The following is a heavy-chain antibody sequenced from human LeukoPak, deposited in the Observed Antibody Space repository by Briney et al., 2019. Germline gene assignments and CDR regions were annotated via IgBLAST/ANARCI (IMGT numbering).Heavy chain of an antibody. D-gene: IGHD3-10*01. CDR2: IRYDGSNK. V-gene: IGHV3-30*02. J-gene: IGHJ4*02. CDR1: GFTFSSYG. CDR3: AKLPNPALWFGELFQDDY. Sequence: PGGALRLSCAASGFTFSSYGMHWVRQAPAKGREWVAFIRYDGSNKYYAESVKGRFTISRDNSKNTLYLQMNSLRAEDTAVYYCAKLPNPALWFGELFQDDYWGQGTLVTVSS.